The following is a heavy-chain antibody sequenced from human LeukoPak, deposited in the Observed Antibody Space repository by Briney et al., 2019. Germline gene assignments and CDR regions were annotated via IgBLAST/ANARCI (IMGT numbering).Heavy chain of an antibody. V-gene: IGHV1-18*01. CDR2: ISTYTGNT. CDR1: GYTFTSYA. Sequence: ASVKVSCKTSGYTFTSYAISWVRQAPGQGLECMGWISTYTGNTDYAQKLQGRVTMTTDTSTSTAYMELRSLSSDDTAVYYCARDESTSILWWWGQGTLVTVSS. CDR3: ARDESTSILWW. J-gene: IGHJ1*01. D-gene: IGHD2-21*01.